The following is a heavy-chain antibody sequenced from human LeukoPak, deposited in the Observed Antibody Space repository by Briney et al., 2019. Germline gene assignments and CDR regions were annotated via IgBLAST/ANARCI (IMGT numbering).Heavy chain of an antibody. Sequence: GGSLRLSCAASGFTFSSYDMHWVRQAPGKGLEWVAVISYDGSNKYYADSVKGRFTISRDNSKNTLYLQMNSLRAEDTAVYYCAREATAMVLFEYYFDYWGQGTLVTVSS. D-gene: IGHD5-18*01. CDR1: GFTFSSYD. J-gene: IGHJ4*02. CDR2: ISYDGSNK. V-gene: IGHV3-30-3*01. CDR3: AREATAMVLFEYYFDY.